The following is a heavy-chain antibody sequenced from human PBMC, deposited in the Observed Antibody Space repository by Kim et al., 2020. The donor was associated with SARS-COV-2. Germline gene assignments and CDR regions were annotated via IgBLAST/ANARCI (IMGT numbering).Heavy chain of an antibody. D-gene: IGHD3-22*01. V-gene: IGHV1-46*01. Sequence: ASVKVSCKASGYTFTSYYMHWVRQAPGQGLEWMGIINPSGGSTSYAQKFQGRVTMTRDTSTSTVYMELSSLRSEDTAVYYCARASYYYDSSGYFNDAFDIWGQGTMVTVSS. CDR3: ARASYYYDSSGYFNDAFDI. J-gene: IGHJ3*02. CDR2: INPSGGST. CDR1: GYTFTSYY.